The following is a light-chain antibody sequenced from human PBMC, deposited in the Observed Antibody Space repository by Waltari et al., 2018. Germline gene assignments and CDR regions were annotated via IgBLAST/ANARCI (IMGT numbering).Light chain of an antibody. V-gene: IGKV2-28*01. J-gene: IGKJ2*01. CDR2: LVS. CDR3: MQALQTPLT. CDR1: QSLLHSNGYNY. Sequence: DIVMTQSPLSLPVTPGEPASISCRSSQSLLHSNGYNYLDWYLQKPGQSPQLLIYLVSTQASGVPDRFSGSGSGTDFTLKISRVEAEDVGVYYCMQALQTPLTFGQGTKLEIK.